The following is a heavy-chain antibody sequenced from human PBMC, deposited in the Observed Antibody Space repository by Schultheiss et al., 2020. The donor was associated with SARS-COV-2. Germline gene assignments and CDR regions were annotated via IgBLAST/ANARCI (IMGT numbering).Heavy chain of an antibody. V-gene: IGHV4-59*01. Sequence: SETLSLTCTVSGGSISSYYWSWIRQPPGKGLEWIGYIYYSGITNYNPSLKSRVTISVDTSKNQFSLKLSSVTAADTAVYYCARLQWLLPRAFDYWGQGTLVTVST. J-gene: IGHJ4*02. CDR1: GGSISSYY. D-gene: IGHD3-22*01. CDR3: ARLQWLLPRAFDY. CDR2: IYYSGIT.